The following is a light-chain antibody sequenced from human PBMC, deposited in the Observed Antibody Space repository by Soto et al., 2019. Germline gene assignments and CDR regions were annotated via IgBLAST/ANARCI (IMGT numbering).Light chain of an antibody. V-gene: IGKV1-39*01. CDR2: ATY. Sequence: DIPMTQSPSSLSASVGDRVTITCRASETISSYLNWYQQKPGKAPQLLIYATYSLPSGVPSRFSGDGSGTDFTLTISGLQPEDFATYYCQQTYSTRAVTFGGGTTVDIK. CDR3: QQTYSTRAVT. CDR1: ETISSY. J-gene: IGKJ4*01.